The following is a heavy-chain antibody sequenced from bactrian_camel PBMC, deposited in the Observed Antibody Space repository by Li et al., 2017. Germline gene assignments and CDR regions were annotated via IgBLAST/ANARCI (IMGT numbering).Heavy chain of an antibody. D-gene: IGHD1*01. CDR1: GFTFSTYY. CDR2: IYVGGDIT. J-gene: IGHJ4*01. Sequence: HVQLVESGGGLVQPGGSLRLSCAASGFTFSTYYMSWVRQAPGKGLEWVSSIYVGGDITYYADSVKGRFTISQDLAKSTLYLHMTSLKPEDTAMYYCAGEFGEMCGLNGAPFDYWGQGTQVTVS. V-gene: IGHV3-2*01. CDR3: AGEFGEMCGLNGAPFDY.